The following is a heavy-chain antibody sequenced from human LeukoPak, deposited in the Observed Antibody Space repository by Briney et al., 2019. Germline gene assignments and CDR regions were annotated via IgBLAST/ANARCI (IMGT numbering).Heavy chain of an antibody. CDR1: GGSISSGGYY. V-gene: IGHV4-31*03. Sequence: PSETLSLTCTVSGGSISSGGYYWSWIRQHPGKGLEWIGYIYYSGSAYYNPSLKSRVTISVDTSKNQFSLKLSSVTAADTAVYYCARDRPHWYFDLWGRGTLVTVSS. D-gene: IGHD6-6*01. CDR3: ARDRPHWYFDL. CDR2: IYYSGSA. J-gene: IGHJ2*01.